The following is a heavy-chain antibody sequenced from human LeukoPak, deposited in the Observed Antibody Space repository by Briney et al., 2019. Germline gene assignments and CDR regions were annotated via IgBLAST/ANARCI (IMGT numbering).Heavy chain of an antibody. CDR2: IYASGST. D-gene: IGHD3-16*01. Sequence: SQTLSLTCTVSGGSISSGSYYWNWIRQPAGKGLEWIGRIYASGSTNYNPSLKSRVTISVDTSKNQFSLKLSSVTAADTAVYYCARGDLDQDYWGQGTLVTVSS. CDR1: GGSISSGSYY. J-gene: IGHJ4*02. CDR3: ARGDLDQDY. V-gene: IGHV4-61*02.